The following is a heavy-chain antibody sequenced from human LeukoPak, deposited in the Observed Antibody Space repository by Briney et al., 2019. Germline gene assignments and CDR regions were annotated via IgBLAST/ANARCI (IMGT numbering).Heavy chain of an antibody. V-gene: IGHV1-46*01. D-gene: IGHD2-15*01. CDR2: INPSGGST. CDR1: EYTFTSYY. CDR3: ARDRIMGYSRTWGYGMDV. J-gene: IGHJ6*02. Sequence: ASVKVSCKASEYTFTSYYMHWVRQAPGQGLEWMGIINPSGGSTSYAQKFQGRVTMTRDTSTSTVYMELSSLRSEDTAVYYCARDRIMGYSRTWGYGMDVWGQGTTVTVSS.